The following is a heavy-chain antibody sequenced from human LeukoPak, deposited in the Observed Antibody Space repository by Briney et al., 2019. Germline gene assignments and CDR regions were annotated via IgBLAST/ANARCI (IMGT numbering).Heavy chain of an antibody. CDR1: GGSISSYY. Sequence: SETLSLTCTVSGGSISSYYWSWIRQPAGKGLEWIGHIYASGSTNYNPSLKSRVTMSADTSKSQFSLKLISVTAADTAVYYCARDPRGIVGANHNWFDPWGQGTLVTVS. CDR3: ARDPRGIVGANHNWFDP. D-gene: IGHD1-26*01. CDR2: IYASGST. J-gene: IGHJ5*02. V-gene: IGHV4-4*07.